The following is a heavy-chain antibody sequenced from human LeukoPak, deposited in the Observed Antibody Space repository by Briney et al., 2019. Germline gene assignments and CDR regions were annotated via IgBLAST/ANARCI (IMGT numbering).Heavy chain of an antibody. D-gene: IGHD3-10*01. CDR1: GASISSASYY. CDR3: AREVASAYYYGSGSYYYFDY. Sequence: SETLSLTCTVSGASISSASYYWSWIRQPPGKRLEWIGYIYYSGSTNYNLSLKSRLTISLDTSKNQFSLKLSSVTAADTAVYYCAREVASAYYYGSGSYYYFDYWGQGTLVTVSS. J-gene: IGHJ4*02. V-gene: IGHV4-61*01. CDR2: IYYSGST.